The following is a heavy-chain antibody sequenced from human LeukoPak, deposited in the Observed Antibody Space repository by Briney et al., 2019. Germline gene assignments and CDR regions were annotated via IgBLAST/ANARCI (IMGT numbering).Heavy chain of an antibody. CDR1: GFTFSSYW. V-gene: IGHV3-7*03. CDR2: IKRDGSEK. D-gene: IGHD5-18*01. CDR3: ARDTAMVPPDY. J-gene: IGHJ4*02. Sequence: PGGSLRLSCAASGFTFSSYWMSWVRQAPGKGLEWVANIKRDGSEKYYVDSVKGRFTISRDNAKNSLYLQMNSLRAEDTAVYYCARDTAMVPPDYWGQGTLVTVSS.